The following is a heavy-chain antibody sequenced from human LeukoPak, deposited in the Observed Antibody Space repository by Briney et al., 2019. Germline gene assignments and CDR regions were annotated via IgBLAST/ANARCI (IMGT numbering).Heavy chain of an antibody. Sequence: PSETLFLTCAVWVYSFWRRYYWGWIRQPPGKGLEWIGSIYHSGSTYYNPSLKSRVTISVDTSKNQFSLKLSSLTVTYTAAYYWAIGLSRGVVVITTGRAVDIWGQGTMVTVSS. CDR3: AIGLSRGVVVITTGRAVDI. D-gene: IGHD3-22*01. CDR2: IYHSGST. J-gene: IGHJ3*02. V-gene: IGHV4-38-2*01. CDR1: VYSFWRRYY.